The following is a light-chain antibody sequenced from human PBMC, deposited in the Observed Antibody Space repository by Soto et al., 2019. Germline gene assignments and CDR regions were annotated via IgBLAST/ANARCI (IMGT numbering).Light chain of an antibody. CDR3: QQDCRSPWT. V-gene: IGKV3-20*01. CDR2: GAS. CDR1: QSVSSSY. Sequence: EIVLTQSPGTLSLSPGERVTLSCRASQSVSSSYLAWYQQKPDQAPRLLFYGASSRATVIPDRFSGSGSGTDFILAITSLEPDDVAVDYCQQDCRSPWTFGQGTKVEIK. J-gene: IGKJ1*01.